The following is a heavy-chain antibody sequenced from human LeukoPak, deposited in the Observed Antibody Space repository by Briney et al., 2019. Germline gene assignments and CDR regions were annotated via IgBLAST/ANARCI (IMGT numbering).Heavy chain of an antibody. CDR1: GFIVSRND. CDR2: LYSDGKT. CDR3: ARAVAGLYFDY. D-gene: IGHD6-19*01. J-gene: IGHJ4*02. V-gene: IGHV3-53*01. Sequence: GGSLRLFCAVSGFIVSRNDMTWVRQAPGKGLEWVSLLYSDGKTFYADSVKGRFTISRDNSKNTLNLQTNSLRADDTAVYYCARAVAGLYFDYWGQGTLVTVSS.